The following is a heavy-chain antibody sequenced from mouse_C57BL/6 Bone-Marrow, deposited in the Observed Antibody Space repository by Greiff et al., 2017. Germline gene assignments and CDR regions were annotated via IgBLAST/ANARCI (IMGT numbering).Heavy chain of an antibody. CDR2: INPSTGGT. V-gene: IGHV1-42*01. CDR3: ARSPYYYGSHYAMDY. Sequence: VQLQQSGPELVKPGASVKISCKASGYSFTGYYMNWVKQSPEKSLEWIGEINPSTGGTTYNQKFKAKATLTVDKSSSTAYMQLKSLTSEDSAVYYCARSPYYYGSHYAMDYWGQGTSVTVSS. D-gene: IGHD1-1*01. J-gene: IGHJ4*01. CDR1: GYSFTGYY.